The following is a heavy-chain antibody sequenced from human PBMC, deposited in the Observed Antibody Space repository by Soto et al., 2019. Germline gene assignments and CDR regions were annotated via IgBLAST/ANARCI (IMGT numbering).Heavy chain of an antibody. V-gene: IGHV4-30-2*01. CDR2: LSDSGNT. CDR3: VRGQAAAGGHSNFYY. J-gene: IGHJ4*02. D-gene: IGHD6-13*01. Sequence: QLQLQESGSGLVKPSQTLSLTCAVSGGSISGTTYSWSGIRKPPGKGLEWNGFLSDSGNTYYNPSLKSPFSISVVRSKNQCPLKLSSVTAADAAVYYCVRGQAAAGGHSNFYYWCQGALVPVSS. CDR1: GGSISGTTYS.